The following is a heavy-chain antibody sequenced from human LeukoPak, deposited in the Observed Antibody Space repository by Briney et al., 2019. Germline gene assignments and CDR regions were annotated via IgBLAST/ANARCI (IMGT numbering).Heavy chain of an antibody. D-gene: IGHD1-26*01. Sequence: SETLSLTCTVSGDSISSHYWSWIRQPPGKGLQWVGYIYYSGSTNYNTSLKSRVTIAVDTSKNQFSLKLSSVTAADTAVYYCARQSGWYSGSYLFDYWGQGTLVTVSS. CDR1: GDSISSHY. J-gene: IGHJ4*02. CDR3: ARQSGWYSGSYLFDY. V-gene: IGHV4-59*08. CDR2: IYYSGST.